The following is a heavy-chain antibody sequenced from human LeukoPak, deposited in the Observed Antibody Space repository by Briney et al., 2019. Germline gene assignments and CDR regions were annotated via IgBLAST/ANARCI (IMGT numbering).Heavy chain of an antibody. J-gene: IGHJ4*02. CDR3: ARGGGSYFLDYYFDY. D-gene: IGHD1-26*01. CDR1: GFTFSDYY. Sequence: GGSLRLSCAASGFTFSDYYMSWIRQAPGKGLEWVSYISNSGGTMYYADSVKGRFTISRDNSKNTLYLQMNSLRAEDTAVYYCARGGGSYFLDYYFDYWGQGTLVTVSS. CDR2: ISNSGGTM. V-gene: IGHV3-11*01.